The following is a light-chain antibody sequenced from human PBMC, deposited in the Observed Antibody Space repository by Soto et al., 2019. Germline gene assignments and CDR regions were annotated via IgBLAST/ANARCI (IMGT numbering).Light chain of an antibody. V-gene: IGLV4-60*02. CDR2: LEGSGSY. CDR1: SGHSSYI. Sequence: QLVLTQSSSASASLGSSVKLTCTLSSGHSSYIIAWHQQQPGKAPRYLMKLEGSGSYNKGSGVPDRFSGSSSGADRYLTISNLQFEDEADYYCETWDSNTPVFGGRTKLTVL. CDR3: ETWDSNTPV. J-gene: IGLJ3*02.